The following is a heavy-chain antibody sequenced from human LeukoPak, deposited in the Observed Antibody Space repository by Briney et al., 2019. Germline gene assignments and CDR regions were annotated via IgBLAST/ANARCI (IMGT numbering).Heavy chain of an antibody. J-gene: IGHJ4*02. D-gene: IGHD5-12*01. V-gene: IGHV5-51*01. CDR2: IYPGGSDT. Sequence: GESLQISCLSSGYTFSNFWIGWVRPKSGKGLEFMGVIYPGGSDTTYSPSFQGQVTVPADRSIRTTYLQWASLEASDSAIYYCARGQGGFSGYENFDYWGEGTMVTVS. CDR1: GYTFSNFW. CDR3: ARGQGGFSGYENFDY.